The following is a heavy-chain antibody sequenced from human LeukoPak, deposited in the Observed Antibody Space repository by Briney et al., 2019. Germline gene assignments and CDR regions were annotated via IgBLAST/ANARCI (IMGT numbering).Heavy chain of an antibody. CDR2: SDPEDGET. CDR1: GYTLTELS. D-gene: IGHD4-17*01. V-gene: IGHV1-24*01. CDR3: ATDRLSSFYGDYVWEDY. Sequence: ASVKVSCKVSGYTLTELSMHWVRQAPGKGLEWMGGSDPEDGETIYAQEFQGRVTMTEDTSTDTAYMELSSLRSEDTAVYYCATDRLSSFYGDYVWEDYWGQGTLVTVSS. J-gene: IGHJ4*02.